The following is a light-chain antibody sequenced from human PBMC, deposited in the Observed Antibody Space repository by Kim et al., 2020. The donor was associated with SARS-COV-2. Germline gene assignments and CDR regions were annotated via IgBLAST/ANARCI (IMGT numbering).Light chain of an antibody. CDR3: QQYYSTPIT. CDR1: QSVLYSSNNKNY. CDR2: WAS. J-gene: IGKJ5*01. Sequence: TTINCKSSQSVLYSSNNKNYLAWYQQKPGQPPKLLIYWASTRESGVPDRFSGSGSGTDFTLTISSLQAEDVAVYYCQQYYSTPITFGQGTRLEIK. V-gene: IGKV4-1*01.